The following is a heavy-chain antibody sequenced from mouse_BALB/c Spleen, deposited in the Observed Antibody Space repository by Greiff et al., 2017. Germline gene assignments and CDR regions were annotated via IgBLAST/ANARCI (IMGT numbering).Heavy chain of an antibody. J-gene: IGHJ2*01. Sequence: QVQLQQSGAELVKPGASGKFSCKASGYTFTSSYRYWVKQRPGQGLEWIGEINPSNGGTNFNEKFKSKATLTVDKSSSTAYMQLSSLTSEDSAVYYCTIWLRVFDYWGQGTTLTVSS. CDR2: INPSNGGT. D-gene: IGHD2-2*01. CDR1: GYTFTSSY. V-gene: IGHV1S16*01. CDR3: TIWLRVFDY.